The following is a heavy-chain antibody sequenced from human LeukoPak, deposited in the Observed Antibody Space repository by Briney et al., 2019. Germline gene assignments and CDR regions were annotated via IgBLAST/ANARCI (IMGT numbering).Heavy chain of an antibody. CDR3: ARETSLWFDP. J-gene: IGHJ5*02. Sequence: SETLSLTCTVSGGSISGYYWSWIRQPAGKGLEWIGRIYTSGSTNYNPSLKSRVTISVDTSKNQFSLNLSSVTAADTAVYYCARETSLWFDPWGQGTLVTVSS. CDR1: GGSISGYY. V-gene: IGHV4-4*07. CDR2: IYTSGST.